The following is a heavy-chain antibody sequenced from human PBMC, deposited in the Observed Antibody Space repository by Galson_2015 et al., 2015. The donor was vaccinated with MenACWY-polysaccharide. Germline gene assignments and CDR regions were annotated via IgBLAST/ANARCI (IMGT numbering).Heavy chain of an antibody. CDR1: GYNFASKW. CDR3: ARGHRELHNSLYPPIHFDY. V-gene: IGHV5-51*03. J-gene: IGHJ4*02. CDR2: IYPGDSET. Sequence: QSGAEVKKPGESLKISCAVSGYNFASKWIGWVRQLPGKGLEWMGVIYPGDSETRYNPSFEGQVTISADLSINTAYLQWSSLKASSTAIYYCARGHRELHNSLYPPIHFDYWGRGTLVTVSS. D-gene: IGHD2/OR15-2a*01.